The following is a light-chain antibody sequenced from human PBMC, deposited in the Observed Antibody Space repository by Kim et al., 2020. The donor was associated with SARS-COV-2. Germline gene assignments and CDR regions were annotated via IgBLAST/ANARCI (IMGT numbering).Light chain of an antibody. V-gene: IGKV3-15*01. CDR2: GTS. CDR1: QSVSSN. CDR3: QQYNNWPPT. J-gene: IGKJ1*01. Sequence: EIVMTQSPATLSVSPGERDTLSCRASQSVSSNLAWYQQKPGQAPRLLIYGTSTRATGIPARFSGSGSGTEFTLTISRLQSEDFAVYYCQQYNNWPPTFGQGTKVEIK.